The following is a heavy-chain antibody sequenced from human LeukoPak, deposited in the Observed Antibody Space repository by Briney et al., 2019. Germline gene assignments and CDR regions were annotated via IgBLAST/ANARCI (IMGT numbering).Heavy chain of an antibody. Sequence: SETLSLTCTVSGGSISSYYWSWIRQPPGKGLEWIGYIYYSGSTNYNPSLKSRVTISVDTSKNQFSLKLSSVTAADTAVYYCAGQDTVMDAIDYWGQGTLVTVSS. J-gene: IGHJ4*02. CDR1: GGSISSYY. CDR2: IYYSGST. V-gene: IGHV4-59*01. D-gene: IGHD5-18*01. CDR3: AGQDTVMDAIDY.